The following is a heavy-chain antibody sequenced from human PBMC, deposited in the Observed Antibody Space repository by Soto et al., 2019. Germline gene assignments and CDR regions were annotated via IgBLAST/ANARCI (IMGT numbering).Heavy chain of an antibody. J-gene: IGHJ4*01. V-gene: IGHV3-23*01. CDR3: EKAKGQGVSPFDY. CDR1: GFTLTRSA. CDR2: ISAGGGGT. Sequence: GGSLRLSCAGSGFTLTRSAVIWVRQATGKGLEWVAGISAGGGGTYYADSVKGRFTISRDNSKNTLYLQMNGLRVEDTAVYYCEKAKGQGVSPFDYWGHATLVTVSS.